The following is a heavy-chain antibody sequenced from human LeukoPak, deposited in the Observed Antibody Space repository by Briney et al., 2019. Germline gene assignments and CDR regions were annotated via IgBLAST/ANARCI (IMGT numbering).Heavy chain of an antibody. D-gene: IGHD6-13*01. J-gene: IGHJ4*02. CDR2: ISGSGGST. V-gene: IGHV3-23*01. Sequence: PGRSLRLSCAASGFTFSSYAMSWVRQAPGKGLEWVSAISGSGGSTYYADSVKGRFTISRDNSKNTLYLQMNSLRAEDTAVYYCAKDRFVGSSWYYFDYWGQGTLVPVSS. CDR3: AKDRFVGSSWYYFDY. CDR1: GFTFSSYA.